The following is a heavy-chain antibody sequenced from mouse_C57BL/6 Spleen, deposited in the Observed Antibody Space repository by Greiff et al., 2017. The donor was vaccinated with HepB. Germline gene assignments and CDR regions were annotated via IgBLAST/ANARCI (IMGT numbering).Heavy chain of an antibody. CDR2: IRSKSSNYAT. D-gene: IGHD1-1*01. CDR3: VRDSSTVVATRYYYAMDY. J-gene: IGHJ4*01. V-gene: IGHV10-3*01. Sequence: EVQVVESGGGLVQPKGSLKLSCAASGFTFNTYAMHWVRQAPGKGLEWVARIRSKSSNYATYYADSVKDRFTISRDDSQSMLYLQMNNLKTEDTAMYYCVRDSSTVVATRYYYAMDYWGQGTSVTVSS. CDR1: GFTFNTYA.